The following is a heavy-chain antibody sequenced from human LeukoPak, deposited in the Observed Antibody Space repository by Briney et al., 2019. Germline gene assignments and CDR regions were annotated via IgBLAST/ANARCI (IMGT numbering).Heavy chain of an antibody. J-gene: IGHJ4*02. D-gene: IGHD1-26*01. V-gene: IGHV1-24*01. CDR1: GYTLTELS. CDR2: FDPEDGET. CDR3: ATEMGSGSYNAGRFDY. Sequence: ASVKVSCKVSGYTLTELSMHWVRQAPGKGLEWMGGFDPEDGETIYAQKFQGRVTMTEDTSTDTAYMELSSLRSEDTAVYYCATEMGSGSYNAGRFDYWGQGTLFTVSS.